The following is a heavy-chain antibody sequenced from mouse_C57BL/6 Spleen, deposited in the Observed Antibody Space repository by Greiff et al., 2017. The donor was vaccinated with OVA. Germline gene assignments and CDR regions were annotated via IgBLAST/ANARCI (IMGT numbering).Heavy chain of an antibody. J-gene: IGHJ2*01. V-gene: IGHV1-69*01. CDR2: IDPSDSYT. D-gene: IGHD2-4*01. CDR1: GYTFTSYW. Sequence: QVQLQQPGAELVMPGASVKLSCKASGYTFTSYWMHWVKQRPGQGLEWIGEIDPSDSYTNYNQKFKGKSTLTVDKSSSTAYRQLSSLTSEDSAVYYCARWDYDGDYWGQGTTLTVSS. CDR3: ARWDYDGDY.